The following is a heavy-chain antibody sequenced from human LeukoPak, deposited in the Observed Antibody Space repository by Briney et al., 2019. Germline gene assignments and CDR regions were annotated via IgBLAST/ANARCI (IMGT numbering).Heavy chain of an antibody. CDR3: ARGTGYCSSTSCYTLDY. D-gene: IGHD2-2*02. CDR1: GGSISSGDFY. CDR2: IYYSGST. V-gene: IGHV4-30-4*01. J-gene: IGHJ4*02. Sequence: LQTLSLTCTVSGGSISSGDFYWSWIRQPPGKGLKWIGYIYYSGSTYYNPSLKSRVTISVDTSKNQFSLKLSSVTAADTAVYYCARGTGYCSSTSCYTLDYWGQGTLVTVSS.